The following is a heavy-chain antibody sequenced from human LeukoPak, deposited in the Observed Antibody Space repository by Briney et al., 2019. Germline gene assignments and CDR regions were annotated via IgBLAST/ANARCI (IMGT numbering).Heavy chain of an antibody. CDR1: GSTFSSYG. D-gene: IGHD3-9*01. J-gene: IGHJ3*02. V-gene: IGHV3-30*03. Sequence: GGSLRLSCAASGSTFSSYGMHWVRQAPGKGLEWVAVISYDGSNKYYADTVKGRFTISRDNSKNTLYLQMNSLRAEDTAVYYCATATYYDILTGYSGDAFDIWGQGTMVTVSS. CDR2: ISYDGSNK. CDR3: ATATYYDILTGYSGDAFDI.